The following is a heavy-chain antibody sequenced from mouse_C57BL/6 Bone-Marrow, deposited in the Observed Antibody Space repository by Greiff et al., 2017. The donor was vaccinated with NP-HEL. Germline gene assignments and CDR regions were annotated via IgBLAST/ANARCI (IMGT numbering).Heavy chain of an antibody. V-gene: IGHV5-12*01. J-gene: IGHJ4*01. CDR3: ASHYYGSSYAMDY. D-gene: IGHD1-1*01. CDR1: GFTFSDYY. Sequence: EVQLVESGGGLVQPGGSLKLSCAASGFTFSDYYMYWVRQTPEKRLEWVAYISNGGGSTYYPDTVKGRFTISRDNAKNTLYLQMSRLKSEDTAMYYCASHYYGSSYAMDYWGQGTSVTVSS. CDR2: ISNGGGST.